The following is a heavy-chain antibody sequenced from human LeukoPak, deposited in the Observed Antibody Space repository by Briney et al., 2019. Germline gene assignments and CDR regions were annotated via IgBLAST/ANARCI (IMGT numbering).Heavy chain of an antibody. V-gene: IGHV4-59*08. Sequence: SETLSLTCTVSGGSINTYYWSWIRQPPGKGLEWIGYNHYSGSTNYNPSLKSRVTISVDTSNNQFSLRLSSVTAADTAVYYCARGYYGYFGPWGQGTLVTVSS. CDR2: NHYSGST. D-gene: IGHD4-17*01. J-gene: IGHJ5*02. CDR1: GGSINTYY. CDR3: ARGYYGYFGP.